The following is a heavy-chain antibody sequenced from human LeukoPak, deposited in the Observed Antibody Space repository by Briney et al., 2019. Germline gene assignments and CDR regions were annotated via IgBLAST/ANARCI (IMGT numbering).Heavy chain of an antibody. CDR3: ARAKIKFGGLIVPLDS. D-gene: IGHD3-16*02. Sequence: GGSLRLSCAASGFTFSSYAMHWVCQAPGKGLEWVAVISYDGSNKYYADSVKGRFTISRDNSKNTVFLQMNSLRSKTTDMYFFARAKIKFGGLIVPLDSWGQGTLVTVSS. CDR2: ISYDGSNK. V-gene: IGHV3-30*14. CDR1: GFTFSSYA. J-gene: IGHJ4*02.